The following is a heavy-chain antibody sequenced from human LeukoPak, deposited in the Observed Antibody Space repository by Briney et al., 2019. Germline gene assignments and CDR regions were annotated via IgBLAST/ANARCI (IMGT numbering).Heavy chain of an antibody. CDR3: ARRSVRGGYDY. J-gene: IGHJ4*02. Sequence: PSETLSPTCTVSGGSISSSSYYWGWIRQTPGKGLEWIGSIYYSGSTYYNPSLKSRVTISVDTSKNRFSLKLSSVTAADTAVYYCARRSVRGGYDYWGQGTLVTVSS. V-gene: IGHV4-39*01. CDR2: IYYSGST. CDR1: GGSISSSSYY. D-gene: IGHD5-12*01.